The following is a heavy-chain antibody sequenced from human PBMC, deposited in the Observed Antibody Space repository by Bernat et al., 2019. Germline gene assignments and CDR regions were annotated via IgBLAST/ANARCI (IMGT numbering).Heavy chain of an antibody. V-gene: IGHV3-66*01. CDR2: IYSGGST. CDR1: GFTVSSNY. D-gene: IGHD6-13*01. J-gene: IGHJ5*02. Sequence: EVQLVESGGGLVQPGGSLRLSCAASGFTVSSNYMSWVRQAPGKGLEWVSVIYSGGSTYYADSVKGRFTISRDNSKNTLYLQMNSLRAEDTAVYYCARGAVAAAGTFDPWGQGTLVTVSS. CDR3: ARGAVAAAGTFDP.